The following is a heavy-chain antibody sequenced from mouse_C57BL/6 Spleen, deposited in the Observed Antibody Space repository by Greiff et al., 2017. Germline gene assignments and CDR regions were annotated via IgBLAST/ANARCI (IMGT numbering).Heavy chain of an antibody. CDR3: ARSGSSQYYFDY. CDR2: IDPSDSYT. Sequence: QVQLQQPGAELVKPGASVKLSCKASGYTFTSYWMQWVKQRPGQGLEWIGEIDPSDSYTNYNQKFKGKATLTIDTSSSTAYMQSSSLTSEDSAVYYCARSGSSQYYFDYWGQGTTLTVSS. J-gene: IGHJ2*01. V-gene: IGHV1-50*01. CDR1: GYTFTSYW. D-gene: IGHD1-1*01.